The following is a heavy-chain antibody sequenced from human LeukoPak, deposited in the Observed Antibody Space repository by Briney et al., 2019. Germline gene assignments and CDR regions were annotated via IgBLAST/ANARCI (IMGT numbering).Heavy chain of an antibody. Sequence: GASVKVSCKASGGTFSSYAISWVRQAPGQGLEWVGGIIPIFGTANYAQKFQGRVTITTDESTSTAYMELSSLRSEDTAVYYCARGGAAVLTYYYDYMDVWGKGTTVTVSS. CDR3: ARGGAAVLTYYYDYMDV. V-gene: IGHV1-69*05. J-gene: IGHJ6*03. D-gene: IGHD6-13*01. CDR1: GGTFSSYA. CDR2: IIPIFGTA.